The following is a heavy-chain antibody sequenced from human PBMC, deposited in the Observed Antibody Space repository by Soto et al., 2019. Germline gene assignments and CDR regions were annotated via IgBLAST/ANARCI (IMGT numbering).Heavy chain of an antibody. D-gene: IGHD2-21*01. CDR1: GYTFTSYG. V-gene: IGHV1-18*01. CDR2: ISANNGKR. CDR3: TRDCGGARCYTGY. Sequence: QVQLVQSGAAVKKPGASVKVSCKASGYTFTSYGISWVRQAPGQGLEWMGWISANNGKRSYSHNLQDRVTMTTDTSTSTAYMELRSLRSDDTAVYYCTRDCGGARCYTGYWGQGTQVTVSS. J-gene: IGHJ4*02.